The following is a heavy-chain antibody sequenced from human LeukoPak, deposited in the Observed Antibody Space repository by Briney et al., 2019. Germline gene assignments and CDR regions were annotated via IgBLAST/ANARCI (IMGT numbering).Heavy chain of an antibody. J-gene: IGHJ4*02. Sequence: PGGSLRLSCAASGFTFSSYGMHWVRQAPGKGLEWVAVIWYDGSNKYYADSVKGRFTISRDNSKNTLYLQMNSLRAEDTALYYCAKGDSGYYVRAFDYWGQGTLVTVSS. D-gene: IGHD3-22*01. CDR1: GFTFSSYG. CDR3: AKGDSGYYVRAFDY. CDR2: IWYDGSNK. V-gene: IGHV3-30*02.